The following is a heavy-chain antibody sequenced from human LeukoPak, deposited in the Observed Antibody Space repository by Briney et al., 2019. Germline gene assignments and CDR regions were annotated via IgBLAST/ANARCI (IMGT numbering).Heavy chain of an antibody. CDR2: ISSSGSTI. V-gene: IGHV3-48*03. CDR1: GFTFSSYE. D-gene: IGHD5-12*01. Sequence: PGGSLRLSCAASGFTFSSYEMNWVRQAPGKGLEWVSYISSSGSTIYYADSVKGRLTISRDNAKNSLYLQMNSLRAEDTAVYYCARDTRQRGYSGYDSGYFDYWGQGTLVTVSS. J-gene: IGHJ4*02. CDR3: ARDTRQRGYSGYDSGYFDY.